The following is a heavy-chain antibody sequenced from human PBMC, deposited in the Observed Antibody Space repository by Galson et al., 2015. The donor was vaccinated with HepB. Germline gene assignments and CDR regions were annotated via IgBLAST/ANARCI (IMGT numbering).Heavy chain of an antibody. Sequence: QSGAEVKKPGESLKISCKGSGYSFTSYWIGWVRQMPGKGLEWMGIIYPGDSDTRYSPSFQGQVTISADKSISTAYLQWSSLKASDTAMYYCARQGVPYGDYPKQNDAFEIWGQGTMVTVSS. CDR3: ARQGVPYGDYPKQNDAFEI. D-gene: IGHD4-17*01. J-gene: IGHJ3*02. CDR1: GYSFTSYW. CDR2: IYPGDSDT. V-gene: IGHV5-51*01.